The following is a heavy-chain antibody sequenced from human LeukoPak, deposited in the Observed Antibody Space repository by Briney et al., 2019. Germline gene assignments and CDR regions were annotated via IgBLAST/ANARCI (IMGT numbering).Heavy chain of an antibody. D-gene: IGHD3-10*01. CDR3: ARGITHKRRGHDY. V-gene: IGHV1-8*01. CDR1: GYTFTSYD. CDR2: MNPKSGNT. J-gene: IGHJ4*02. Sequence: ASVKVSCKASGYTFTSYDINWVRQATGKGLEWMGRMNPKSGNTGYAQKFQGRVTMTRNTSISTAYMELSSLRSEDTAVYYCARGITHKRRGHDYWGQGTLVTVSS.